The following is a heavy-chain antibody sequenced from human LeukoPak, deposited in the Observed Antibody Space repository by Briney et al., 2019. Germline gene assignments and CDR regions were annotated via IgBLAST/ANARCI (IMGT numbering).Heavy chain of an antibody. Sequence: GGSLRLSCAASGFTFSSYWMSWVRQAPGKGLEWVANIKQDGSEKYYVDSVKGRFTISRDNAKNSLYLQMNSLRAEDTAVYYCARLRVYCSGGSCPSGYWGQGTLVTVSS. D-gene: IGHD2-15*01. J-gene: IGHJ4*02. CDR3: ARLRVYCSGGSCPSGY. CDR2: IKQDGSEK. V-gene: IGHV3-7*01. CDR1: GFTFSSYW.